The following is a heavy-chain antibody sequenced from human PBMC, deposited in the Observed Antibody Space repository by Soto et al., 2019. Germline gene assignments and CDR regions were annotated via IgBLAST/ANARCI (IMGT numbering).Heavy chain of an antibody. D-gene: IGHD5-18*01. J-gene: IGHJ4*02. CDR3: AHRSLLRGYSYDLFDY. CDR1: GFSLSTSGVG. Sequence: GSGPTLVNPTQTLTLTCTFSGFSLSTSGVGVGWIRQPPGKALEWLALIYWNDDKRYSPSLKSRLTITKDTSKNQVVLTMTNMDPVDTATYYCAHRSLLRGYSYDLFDYWGQGTLVTVSS. V-gene: IGHV2-5*01. CDR2: IYWNDDK.